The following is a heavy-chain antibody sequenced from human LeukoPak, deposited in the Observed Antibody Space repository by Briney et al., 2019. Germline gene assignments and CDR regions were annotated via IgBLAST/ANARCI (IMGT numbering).Heavy chain of an antibody. CDR1: GFSFGTYW. CDR3: ARDPESSSFDL. D-gene: IGHD6-13*01. CDR2: IDQGGSVR. Sequence: GGSLRLSCAASGFSFGTYWMSWVRQTPEKGLEFVANIDQGGSVRNYMDSLKGRCTISRDNAKKSLYLEINSLRADDTAVYYCARDPESSSFDLWGRGALVTVSS. J-gene: IGHJ4*02. V-gene: IGHV3-7*01.